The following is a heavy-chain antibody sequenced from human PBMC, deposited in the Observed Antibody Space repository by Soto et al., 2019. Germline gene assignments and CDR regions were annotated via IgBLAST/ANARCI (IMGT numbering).Heavy chain of an antibody. CDR3: AKCHTRSWPVCYCMAF. Sequence: QVQLVESGGGVVQPGRSLRLSCAASGFTFSSYGMRWVRQAPGKGLEWVSVISYDGSNKYYADSVKGRFTIARDNSTTTLHLQINSLRAEDTAVYYCAKCHTRSWPVCYCMAFWGRLTMVIFSS. V-gene: IGHV3-30*18. CDR2: ISYDGSNK. CDR1: GFTFSSYG. D-gene: IGHD6-13*01. J-gene: IGHJ6*02.